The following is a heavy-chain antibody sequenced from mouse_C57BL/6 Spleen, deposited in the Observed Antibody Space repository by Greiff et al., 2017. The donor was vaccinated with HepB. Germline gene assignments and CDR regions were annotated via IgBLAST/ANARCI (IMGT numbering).Heavy chain of an antibody. CDR2: IDPSDSYT. CDR3: ARMITTDYYAMDY. V-gene: IGHV1-50*01. J-gene: IGHJ4*01. CDR1: GYTFTSYW. D-gene: IGHD2-4*01. Sequence: VQLQQPGAELVKPGASVKLSCKASGYTFTSYWMLWVKQRPGQGLEWIGEIDPSDSYTNYNQKFKGKATLTVDTSSSTAYMQLSSLTSEDSAVYYCARMITTDYYAMDYWGQGTSVTVSS.